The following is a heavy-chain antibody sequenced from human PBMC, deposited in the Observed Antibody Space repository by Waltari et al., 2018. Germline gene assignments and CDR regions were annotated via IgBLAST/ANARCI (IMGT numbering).Heavy chain of an antibody. CDR2: ISTSSSTI. V-gene: IGHV3-48*03. Sequence: EVQLVESGGGLVQPGGSLSLSCVASGFTVSSYEVNWVRQAPGKGLEWVSYISTSSSTIYYADSVKGRFTISRDKAKNSLYLQMNSLRAEDTAVYYCARDRGCSTTSCYLGDLYGMDVWGQGTTVTVSS. CDR1: GFTVSSYE. CDR3: ARDRGCSTTSCYLGDLYGMDV. D-gene: IGHD2-2*01. J-gene: IGHJ6*02.